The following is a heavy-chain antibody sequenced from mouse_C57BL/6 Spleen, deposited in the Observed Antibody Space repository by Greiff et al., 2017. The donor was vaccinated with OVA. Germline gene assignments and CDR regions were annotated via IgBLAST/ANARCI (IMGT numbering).Heavy chain of an antibody. CDR1: GYTFTSYW. CDR3: AREGTTVVDYFDY. Sequence: QVQLQQPGAELVRPGSSVKLSCKASGYTFTSYWMDWVKQRPGQGLEWIGNIYPSDSETHYNQKFKDKATLTVDKSSSTAYMQLSSLTSEDSAVYYCAREGTTVVDYFDYWGQGTTLTVSS. V-gene: IGHV1-61*01. J-gene: IGHJ2*01. D-gene: IGHD1-1*01. CDR2: IYPSDSET.